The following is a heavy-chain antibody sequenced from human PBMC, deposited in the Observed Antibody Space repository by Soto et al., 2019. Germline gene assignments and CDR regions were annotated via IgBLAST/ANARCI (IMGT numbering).Heavy chain of an antibody. Sequence: GGSLSLSCAAAGFTISSSWRSWVRPPPGKGLEWAANIKQDGSEKYYVDSVMGRFTISSDSAKNSLCLQMNSLRDEDTAVYYCARDPLSDYVWGSYLFFPPTDYWGQGTLVTGSS. CDR2: IKQDGSEK. V-gene: IGHV3-7*05. CDR1: GFTISSSW. J-gene: IGHJ4*02. D-gene: IGHD3-16*02. CDR3: ARDPLSDYVWGSYLFFPPTDY.